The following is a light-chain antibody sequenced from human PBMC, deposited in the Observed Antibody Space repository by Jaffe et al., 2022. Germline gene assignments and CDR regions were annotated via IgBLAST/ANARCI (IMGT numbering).Light chain of an antibody. Sequence: QSALTQPASVSGSPGQSITVSCTGTSSDVGGFNLVSWYQQHPGKAPKVMIYQVNKRPSGVSNRFSGSKSGNTASLTISGLQAEDEADYYCCSYAGGSSYVFGTGTRVTVL. J-gene: IGLJ1*01. V-gene: IGLV2-23*02. CDR1: SSDVGGFNL. CDR2: QVN. CDR3: CSYAGGSSYV.